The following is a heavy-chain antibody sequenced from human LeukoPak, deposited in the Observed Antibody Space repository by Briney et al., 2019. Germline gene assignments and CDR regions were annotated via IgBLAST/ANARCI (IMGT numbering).Heavy chain of an antibody. D-gene: IGHD3-22*01. J-gene: IGHJ4*02. CDR3: ARDRSDGSGYYGYYFDY. CDR1: GGSIGSYY. Sequence: SETLSLTCIVSGGSIGSYYWSWIRQPPGKGLEWIGHIYYSGSTDYNPSLRSRITISVDTTKNQFSLRLSSVTAADTAVYYCARDRSDGSGYYGYYFDYWGQGTLVSVSS. V-gene: IGHV4-59*01. CDR2: IYYSGST.